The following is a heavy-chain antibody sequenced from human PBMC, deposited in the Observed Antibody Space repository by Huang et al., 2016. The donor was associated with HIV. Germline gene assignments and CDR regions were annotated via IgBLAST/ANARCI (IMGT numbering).Heavy chain of an antibody. J-gene: IGHJ4*02. V-gene: IGHV3-9*01. Sequence: VQLVESGGGLVQPGWSLRLSCAASGFAFSQYAVHWVRQSPGKGLEGCSGIGGNSGASAYAASVRGRFVISRDNAKKSLYLKMNGLRLEDTALYFCVIMDDYFDYWGQGVLVGVSS. D-gene: IGHD2-8*01. CDR3: VIMDDYFDY. CDR1: GFAFSQYA. CDR2: IGGNSGAS.